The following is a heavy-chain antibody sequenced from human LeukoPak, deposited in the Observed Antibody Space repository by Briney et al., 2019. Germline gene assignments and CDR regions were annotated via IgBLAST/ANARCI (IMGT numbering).Heavy chain of an antibody. J-gene: IGHJ3*02. V-gene: IGHV4-59*01. CDR1: GGSIGSYY. D-gene: IGHD5-18*01. CDR3: ARDPGDTTMNEAFDI. Sequence: SETLSLTCTVSGGSIGSYYWHWIRQPPGKGLDWIGYIYSSGSTNYNPSLKSRVTLSVDTSKNQFSLNLSSVTAADTAVYYCARDPGDTTMNEAFDIWGQGTMVTVSS. CDR2: IYSSGST.